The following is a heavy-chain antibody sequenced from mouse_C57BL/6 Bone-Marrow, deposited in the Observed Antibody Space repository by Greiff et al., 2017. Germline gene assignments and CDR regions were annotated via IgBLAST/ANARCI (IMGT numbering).Heavy chain of an antibody. CDR3: ARDCGSSCSYFDG. CDR2: IYPRDGST. V-gene: IGHV1-85*01. J-gene: IGHJ1*03. D-gene: IGHD1-1*01. CDR1: GYTFTSYD. Sequence: QVQLKQSGPELVKPGASVKLSCKASGYTFTSYDINWVKQRPGQGLEWIGWIYPRDGSTKYNEKFKGKATLTVDTSSSTAYVELHSLTSEDSAVYFCARDCGSSCSYFDGWGTGTTDTASS.